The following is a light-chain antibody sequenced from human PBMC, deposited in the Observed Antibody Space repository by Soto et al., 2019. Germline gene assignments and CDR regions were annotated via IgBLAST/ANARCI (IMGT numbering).Light chain of an antibody. CDR1: SGDVVGYNY. V-gene: IGLV2-11*01. Sequence: QSALTQPRSVSGSPGQSVTISCTGTSGDVVGYNYVSWYQHHPGKAPKLMIYDVSKRPSGVPDRFSGSKSGNTASLTISGLQAEDEADYYCCSYAGSYTVVFGGGTKVTVL. CDR3: CSYAGSYTVV. J-gene: IGLJ2*01. CDR2: DVS.